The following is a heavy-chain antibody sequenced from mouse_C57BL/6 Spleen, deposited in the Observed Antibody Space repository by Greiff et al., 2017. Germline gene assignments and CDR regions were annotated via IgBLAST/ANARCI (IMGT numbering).Heavy chain of an antibody. Sequence: QVQLQQSGAELARPGASVKLSCKASGYTFTSYGISWVKQRTGQGLEWIGEIYPRSGNTYYNEKFKGKATLTADKSSSTAYMELRSLTSEDSAVYFCARSDPLTTPHGYYAMDYWGQGTSVTVSS. D-gene: IGHD1-1*01. CDR3: ARSDPLTTPHGYYAMDY. CDR1: GYTFTSYG. V-gene: IGHV1-81*01. J-gene: IGHJ4*01. CDR2: IYPRSGNT.